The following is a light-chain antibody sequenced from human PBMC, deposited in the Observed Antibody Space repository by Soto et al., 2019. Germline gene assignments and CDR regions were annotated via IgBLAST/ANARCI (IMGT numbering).Light chain of an antibody. J-gene: IGLJ3*02. Sequence: NFMLTQPHSVSASPGKTVIISCTRSSGSIASNYVQWYQQRPGSSPTTVIYEDNQRPSGVPDRFSGSIDSSSNSASLTISGLETEDVADYYCQSYDAINQVFGGGTKLTVL. V-gene: IGLV6-57*01. CDR3: QSYDAINQV. CDR2: EDN. CDR1: SGSIASNY.